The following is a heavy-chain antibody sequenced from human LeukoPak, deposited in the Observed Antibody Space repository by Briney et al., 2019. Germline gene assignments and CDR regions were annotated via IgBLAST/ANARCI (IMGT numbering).Heavy chain of an antibody. Sequence: GGSLRLSCAASGLTFSSYGMHWVRQAPGKGLEWVAVIWYDGTNKYYADSVKGRFTISRDNSKNTLYLQMNSLRAEDTAVYYCARVNTVVSWYSFDYWGQGILVTVSS. V-gene: IGHV3-33*01. CDR1: GLTFSSYG. J-gene: IGHJ4*02. CDR2: IWYDGTNK. D-gene: IGHD4-23*01. CDR3: ARVNTVVSWYSFDY.